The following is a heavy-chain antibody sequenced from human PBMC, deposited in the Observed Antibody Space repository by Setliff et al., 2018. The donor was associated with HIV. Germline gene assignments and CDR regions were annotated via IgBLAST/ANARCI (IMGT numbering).Heavy chain of an antibody. D-gene: IGHD1-1*01. CDR2: IYNSWNT. V-gene: IGHV4-4*07. Sequence: PSETLSLTCTVSGVSISNYYWNWIRLPAGKGLEWIGRIYNSWNTNYNPSLKSRVTMSVDTSKNQFSLKLSAVTAADTAVYYCARELLQHPEDDAFDVWGQGTMVTVSS. CDR3: ARELLQHPEDDAFDV. CDR1: GVSISNYY. J-gene: IGHJ3*01.